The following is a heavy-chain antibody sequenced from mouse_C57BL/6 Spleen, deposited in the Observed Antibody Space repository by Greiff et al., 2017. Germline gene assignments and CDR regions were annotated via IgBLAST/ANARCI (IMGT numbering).Heavy chain of an antibody. CDR3: ARSDGYLLYYYAMDY. J-gene: IGHJ4*01. V-gene: IGHV1-54*01. D-gene: IGHD2-3*01. CDR1: GYAFTNYL. Sequence: QVQLKQSGAELVRPGTSVKVSCKASGYAFTNYLIEWVKQRPGQGLEWIGVINPGSGGTNYNEKFKGKATLTADKSSSTAYTQLSSLTSEDSAVYFCARSDGYLLYYYAMDYWGQGTSVTVSS. CDR2: INPGSGGT.